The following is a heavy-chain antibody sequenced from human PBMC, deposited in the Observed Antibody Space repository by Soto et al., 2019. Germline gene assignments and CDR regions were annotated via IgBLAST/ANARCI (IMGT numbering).Heavy chain of an antibody. CDR2: FSLSGTT. J-gene: IGHJ6*02. D-gene: IGHD6-6*01. V-gene: IGHV4-4*07. CDR3: ARALLAARLRYSYGFDV. Sequence: PSEPLSLTCTVSGASITGTSYWRWIREPAGEGLEWIGRFSLSGTTNYNPSLRSRVTMSADVSKNQFSLNLTSVTAADTAVYYCARALLAARLRYSYGFDVWGPGTTVTV. CDR1: GASITGTSY.